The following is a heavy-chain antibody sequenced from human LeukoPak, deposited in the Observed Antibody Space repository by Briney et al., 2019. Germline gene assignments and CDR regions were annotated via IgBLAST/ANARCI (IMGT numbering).Heavy chain of an antibody. D-gene: IGHD3-16*01. CDR3: ARGTYYDYVWGSSLGDY. CDR1: GFTFSSYS. J-gene: IGHJ4*02. V-gene: IGHV3-21*01. Sequence: GGSLRLSCAASGFTFSSYSMNWVRQAPGKGLEWVSSISSSSSYIYYADSVKGRFTISRDNAKNSLYLQMNSLRAEDTAVYYCARGTYYDYVWGSSLGDYWGQGTLVTVSS. CDR2: ISSSSSYI.